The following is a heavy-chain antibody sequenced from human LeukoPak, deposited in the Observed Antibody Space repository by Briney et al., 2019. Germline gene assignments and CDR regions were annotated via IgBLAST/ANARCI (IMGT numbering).Heavy chain of an antibody. CDR3: AEGTDYGDYEN. V-gene: IGHV1-18*01. CDR1: GGTFSSYA. J-gene: IGHJ4*02. Sequence: ASVKVSCKASGGTFSSYAISWVRQAPGQGLEWMGWISAYNGNTNYAQKLQGRVTMTTDTSTSTAYMELRSLRSDDTAVYYCAEGTDYGDYENWGQGTLVTVSS. D-gene: IGHD4-17*01. CDR2: ISAYNGNT.